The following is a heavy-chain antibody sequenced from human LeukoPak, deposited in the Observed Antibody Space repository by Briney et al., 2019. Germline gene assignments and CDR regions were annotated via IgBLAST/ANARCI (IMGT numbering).Heavy chain of an antibody. J-gene: IGHJ4*02. CDR1: GYSFPTYW. V-gene: IGHV5-51*01. CDR3: ARPPSRGYSSSFEY. D-gene: IGHD2-2*03. CDR2: IYPDESNI. Sequence: GESLKISCKGSGYSFPTYWIAWVRQMPGKGLEWMGIIYPDESNISYSPSFQGQVTISADKSISTAYHQWSSLKASDTAMYYCARPPSRGYSSSFEYWGQGTLVTVSS.